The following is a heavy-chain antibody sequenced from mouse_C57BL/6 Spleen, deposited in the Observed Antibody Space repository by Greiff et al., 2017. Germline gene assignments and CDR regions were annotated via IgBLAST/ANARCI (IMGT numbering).Heavy chain of an antibody. CDR3: AREESNYEWFAY. Sequence: EVQLQQSGPGLVKPSQSLSLPCSVTGYSITDGYYCYWIRQFPGNQLECMDYISYDGSNNYNPSLKNRISITRATSKNPFFLKLNSGTTEDTATEYCAREESNYEWFAYWGQGTPVTVSA. CDR2: ISYDGSN. CDR1: GYSITDGYY. V-gene: IGHV3-6*01. D-gene: IGHD2-5*01. J-gene: IGHJ3*01.